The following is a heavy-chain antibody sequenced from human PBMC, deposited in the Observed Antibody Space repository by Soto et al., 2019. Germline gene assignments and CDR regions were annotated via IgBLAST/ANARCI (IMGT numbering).Heavy chain of an antibody. CDR1: GFTFSDYA. Sequence: VQLVESGGGVVQPGRSLRLSCAATGFTFSDYAMHWVRQAPGKGLELVAVVSHDGRNTHYADSVKGRFTISRDSSKNTASLETTSLRAEDTAVYYCAKGGRQWLVTSDFNYWGQGALVTVSS. J-gene: IGHJ4*02. CDR3: AKGGRQWLVTSDFNY. CDR2: VSHDGRNT. V-gene: IGHV3-30*18. D-gene: IGHD6-19*01.